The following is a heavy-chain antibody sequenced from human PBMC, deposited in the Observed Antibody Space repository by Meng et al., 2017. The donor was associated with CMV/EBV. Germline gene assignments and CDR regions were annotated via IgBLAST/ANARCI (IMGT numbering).Heavy chain of an antibody. D-gene: IGHD6-6*01. V-gene: IGHV2-5*01. CDR1: GFSLSTSGVG. CDR3: AHTYSSSSLFDY. CDR2: IYWNDGK. J-gene: IGHJ4*02. Sequence: SGPTLVKPTQTLTLTCTFSGFSLSTSGVGVGWIRQPPGKALEWLALIYWNDGKRYSPSLKSRLTITKDTSKNQVVLTMTNMDPVDTATYYCAHTYSSSSLFDYWGQGTLVTVSS.